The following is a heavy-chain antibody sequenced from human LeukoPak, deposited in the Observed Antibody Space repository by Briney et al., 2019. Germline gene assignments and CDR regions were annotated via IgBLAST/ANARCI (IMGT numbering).Heavy chain of an antibody. CDR1: GFTFSTFD. Sequence: PGGSLRLSCTASGFTFSTFDMNWVRQAPGKGLEWVSYISSSGSSIYYADSVKGRFTISRDNAKNSLFLQMDSLRAEDTAVYYCARDVLQRHWGQGTLVTVSS. J-gene: IGHJ4*02. V-gene: IGHV3-48*03. CDR2: ISSSGSSI. D-gene: IGHD2/OR15-2a*01. CDR3: ARDVLQRH.